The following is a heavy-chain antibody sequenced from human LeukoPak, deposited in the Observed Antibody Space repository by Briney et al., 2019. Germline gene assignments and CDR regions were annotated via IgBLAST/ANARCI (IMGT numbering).Heavy chain of an antibody. D-gene: IGHD3-9*01. V-gene: IGHV3-74*01. J-gene: IGHJ4*02. CDR2: INSDGSST. CDR1: GFTFSSYW. Sequence: GGSLRLSCAASGFTFSSYWMHWVRQAPGKGLVWVSRINSDGSSTSYADSVKGRFTISRDNSKNTLYLQMNSLRAEDTAVYYCAKDLTGRYFDWLLIDYFDYWGQGTLVTVSS. CDR3: AKDLTGRYFDWLLIDYFDY.